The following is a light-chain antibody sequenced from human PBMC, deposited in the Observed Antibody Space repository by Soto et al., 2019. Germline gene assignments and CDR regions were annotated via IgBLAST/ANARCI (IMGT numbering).Light chain of an antibody. V-gene: IGKV3-11*01. CDR3: QHYSFYSRT. CDR1: QSVSSY. CDR2: DAS. J-gene: IGKJ1*01. Sequence: EIVLTQSPATLSLSPGERATLSCRASQSVSSYLAWYQQKPGQAPRLLIYDASNRATGIPARFSGSGSGTDFTLTISSLQPDDFATYYCQHYSFYSRTFGQGTKVEVK.